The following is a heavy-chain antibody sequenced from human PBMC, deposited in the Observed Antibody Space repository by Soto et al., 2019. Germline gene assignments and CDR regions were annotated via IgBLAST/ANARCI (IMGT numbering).Heavy chain of an antibody. CDR2: MYNTGST. CDR3: ARDLWGYCGTDCYPLDV. D-gene: IGHD2-21*02. J-gene: IGHJ6*02. V-gene: IGHV4-59*01. CDR1: GGSISRYY. Sequence: PSETLSLTCTVSGGSISRYYWSWIRQPPGKGLEWIGYMYNTGSTVYNPPFKSQVTITIDTSKNQFSLKLNSVTAADTAVYYCARDLWGYCGTDCYPLDVWGQGTTVTV.